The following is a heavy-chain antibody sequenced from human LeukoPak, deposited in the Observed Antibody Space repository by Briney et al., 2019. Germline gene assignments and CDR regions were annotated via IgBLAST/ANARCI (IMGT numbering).Heavy chain of an antibody. D-gene: IGHD3-10*01. CDR1: GFTVSSNY. V-gene: IGHV3-23*01. J-gene: IGHJ5*02. CDR3: AKGPYGSGTYNWFDP. Sequence: GGSLRLSCAASGFTVSSNYMSWVRQAPGKGLEWVSGISGSGGSTYYADSVKGRFTISRDNSKNTLYLQMNSLRAEDTAVYYCAKGPYGSGTYNWFDPWGQGTLVTVSS. CDR2: ISGSGGST.